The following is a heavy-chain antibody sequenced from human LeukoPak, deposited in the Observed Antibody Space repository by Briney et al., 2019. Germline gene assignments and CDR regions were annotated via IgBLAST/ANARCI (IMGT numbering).Heavy chain of an antibody. Sequence: PGGSLRLSCAASGFTFSSYGMHWVRQAPGKGLEWVAFIRYDGSNKNYADSVKGRFTISRDNSKNTLYLQMNSLRAEDTAVYYCARDGGWYYFDYWGQGTLVTVSS. D-gene: IGHD6-19*01. J-gene: IGHJ4*02. CDR1: GFTFSSYG. CDR2: IRYDGSNK. V-gene: IGHV3-30*02. CDR3: ARDGGWYYFDY.